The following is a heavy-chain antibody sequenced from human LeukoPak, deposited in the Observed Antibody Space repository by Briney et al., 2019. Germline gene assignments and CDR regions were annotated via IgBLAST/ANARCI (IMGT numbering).Heavy chain of an antibody. CDR3: ARGFGKAAANVFGGYTMDV. CDR2: IYTGGST. Sequence: GVSLRLSCAASGFTVDSSYMSWVRQAPGKGLEWVSLIYTGGSTYYADSMRGRFTISRDNSKNTLYLQMNSLTPEDTAVYYCARGFGKAAANVFGGYTMDVWGQGTTVTVSS. CDR1: GFTVDSSY. D-gene: IGHD6-13*01. J-gene: IGHJ6*02. V-gene: IGHV3-66*02.